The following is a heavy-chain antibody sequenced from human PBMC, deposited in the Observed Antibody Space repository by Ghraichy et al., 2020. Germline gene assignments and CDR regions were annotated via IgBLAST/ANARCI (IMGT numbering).Heavy chain of an antibody. CDR3: ARRAEIRMTLFGEVLLRPARFAR. CDR2: IKQDGREK. Sequence: ETLSLTCSASGFTFSNYLMSWVRQAPGKGLEWVANIKQDGREKDYVDSVKGRFSISRDNAKNSLYLQMTSLGAEDTAVYYCARRAEIRMTLFGEVLLRPARFARWGQGPLVTISS. D-gene: IGHD3-3*01. J-gene: IGHJ4*02. V-gene: IGHV3-7*03. CDR1: GFTFSNYL.